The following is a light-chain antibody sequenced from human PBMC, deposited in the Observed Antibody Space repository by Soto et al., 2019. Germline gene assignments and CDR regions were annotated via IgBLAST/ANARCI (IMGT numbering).Light chain of an antibody. CDR3: QRYGSSPT. J-gene: IGKJ1*01. V-gene: IGKV3-11*01. CDR2: DAS. CDR1: QSVSSY. Sequence: EILFTQSPATLSLSPGESATLSCRASQSVSSYLAWYQQKPGQAPRLLIYDASNRATGIPARLSGSGSGTDFTLTIRRLEPEDSAVYYCQRYGSSPTFGQGTKVDIK.